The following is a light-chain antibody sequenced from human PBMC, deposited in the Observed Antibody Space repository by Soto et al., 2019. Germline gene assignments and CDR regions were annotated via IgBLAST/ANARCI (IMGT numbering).Light chain of an antibody. Sequence: EIVMTQSPATLSVSPGERATLSCRASQSVSSNLAWYQQKPGQAPRLLIYGASTRATGIPVRFSGSGSGTEFTLTISSLQSEDFAVYYCQQYNNCPIAFGQGTRLEIK. CDR1: QSVSSN. V-gene: IGKV3-15*01. CDR2: GAS. CDR3: QQYNNCPIA. J-gene: IGKJ5*01.